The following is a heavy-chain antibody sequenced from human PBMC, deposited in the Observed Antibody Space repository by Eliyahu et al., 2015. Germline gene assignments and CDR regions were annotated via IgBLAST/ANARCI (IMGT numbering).Heavy chain of an antibody. CDR1: GFTFSTYG. CDR2: ISYDGSKK. Sequence: QVQLVXSGGGVVQPGRSLXLSGAASGFTFSTYGLHWVRQAPGKGLEWVALISYDGSKKYYADSVKGRFTISRDDSKNTLYLQMNSLRVDDTALYYCAKDWIDYGGLYGMDVWGNGTTVTVSS. D-gene: IGHD4-23*01. V-gene: IGHV3-30*18. CDR3: AKDWIDYGGLYGMDV. J-gene: IGHJ6*04.